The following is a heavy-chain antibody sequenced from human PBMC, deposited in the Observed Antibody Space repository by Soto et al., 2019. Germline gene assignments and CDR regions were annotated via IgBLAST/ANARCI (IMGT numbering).Heavy chain of an antibody. V-gene: IGHV1-18*01. CDR2: ISPKSANT. CDR3: ATSYDSGFDP. J-gene: IGHJ5*02. D-gene: IGHD3-3*01. CDR1: GYDFSKFD. Sequence: QIQLVQSGAELKRPGASVRVSCEASGYDFSKFDISWLRQAPGQGPEWMGRISPKSANTNYAQRFQGRVTMTADTSTSTAYMEVRRLSSDDTAVYYCATSYDSGFDPWGQGTLVTVSS.